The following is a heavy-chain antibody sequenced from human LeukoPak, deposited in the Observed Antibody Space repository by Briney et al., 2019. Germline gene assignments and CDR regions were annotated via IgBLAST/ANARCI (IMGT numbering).Heavy chain of an antibody. Sequence: SETLSLTCTVSGASVGSGTYYWGWIRQPPGKGLEWIGSVYYSGSTYYNPSLKSRVTISIDTSKNQFSLKLTSVTAADTAVYYCARKQSRAGAAGGTFDYWGQGTLVTVSS. CDR2: VYYSGST. CDR3: ARKQSRAGAAGGTFDY. J-gene: IGHJ4*02. D-gene: IGHD6-13*01. CDR1: GASVGSGTYY. V-gene: IGHV4-39*07.